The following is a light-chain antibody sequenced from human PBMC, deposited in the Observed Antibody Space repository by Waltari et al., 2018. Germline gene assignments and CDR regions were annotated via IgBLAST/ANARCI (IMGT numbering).Light chain of an antibody. Sequence: QSVLTQPPSASGTPGQRVTMSCSGSSSNIGHNYVYWYQQFPGTAPKLLIYRNDQRPSGVPDRFSGSKSGTSASLAISGLRSEDEADYYCAAWDDSLSGPWVFGGGTKLTVL. V-gene: IGLV1-47*01. CDR2: RND. CDR1: SSNIGHNY. CDR3: AAWDDSLSGPWV. J-gene: IGLJ3*02.